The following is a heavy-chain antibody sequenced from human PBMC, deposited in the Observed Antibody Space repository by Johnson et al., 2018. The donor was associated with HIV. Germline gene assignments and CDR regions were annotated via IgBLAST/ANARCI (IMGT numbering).Heavy chain of an antibody. D-gene: IGHD4-23*01. Sequence: VQLVESGGGVVQPGRSLRLSCAASGFTVSNNFMNWVRQAPGKGLEWVSLIYSGGNTYYADSVRGRFTISRDNFKNTLYLQMTSLRAEDTAMYFCARGGYGGILDTVDLWGQGTMVTVSS. V-gene: IGHV3-66*01. CDR2: IYSGGNT. J-gene: IGHJ3*01. CDR3: ARGGYGGILDTVDL. CDR1: GFTVSNNF.